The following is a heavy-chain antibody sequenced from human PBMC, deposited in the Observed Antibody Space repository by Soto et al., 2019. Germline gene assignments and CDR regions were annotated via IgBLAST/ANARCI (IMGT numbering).Heavy chain of an antibody. CDR3: AREGGYCISTGCYTGLDY. Sequence: QVQLQQSGPGLVKPSQTLSLTCTVSGGSISSGGYYWSWIRQHPGKGLEWIGYIYYSGSTYYNPSLKSRVTISVVTSKNQFSLELSSVTAADTAVYYCAREGGYCISTGCYTGLDYWCQGTLVTVSS. J-gene: IGHJ4*02. D-gene: IGHD2-2*02. CDR2: IYYSGST. CDR1: GGSISSGGYY. V-gene: IGHV4-31*03.